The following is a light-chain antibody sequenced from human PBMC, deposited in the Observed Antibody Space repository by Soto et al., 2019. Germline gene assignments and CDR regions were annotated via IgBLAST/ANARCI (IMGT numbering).Light chain of an antibody. CDR1: QSVSGN. J-gene: IGKJ1*01. Sequence: EIVMAQSPATLSVSPGERATLSCRASQSVSGNLAWYQQKPGQAPRLLIYGPSTRATGIPARFSGSGSGTEFTLTISSLQSEDFAVYYFQQDNNWPPACDQGTKVEIK. CDR2: GPS. CDR3: QQDNNWPPA. V-gene: IGKV3-15*01.